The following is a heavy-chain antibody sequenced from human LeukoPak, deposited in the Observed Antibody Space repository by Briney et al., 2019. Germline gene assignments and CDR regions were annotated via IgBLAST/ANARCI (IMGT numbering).Heavy chain of an antibody. V-gene: IGHV4-4*07. CDR2: TYTSGST. CDR1: GGSISSYY. CDR3: ARDSGRITIFGVVTPSDAFDI. D-gene: IGHD3-3*01. Sequence: PSETLSLTCTVSGGSISSYYWSWIRQPAGKGLEWIGRTYTSGSTNYNPSLKSRVTMSVDTSKNQFSLKLSSVTAADTAVYYCARDSGRITIFGVVTPSDAFDIWGQGTMVTVSS. J-gene: IGHJ3*02.